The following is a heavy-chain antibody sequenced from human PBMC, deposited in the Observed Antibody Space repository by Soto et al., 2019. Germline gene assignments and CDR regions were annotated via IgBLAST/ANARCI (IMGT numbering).Heavy chain of an antibody. D-gene: IGHD4-17*01. CDR1: ARTHA. CDR2: IIPIFGTA. J-gene: IGHJ4*02. Sequence: GASVKVSCKASARTHASSWVRQAPGQGLEWMGGIIPIFGTANYAQKFQGRVTITADESTSTAYMELSSLRSEDTAVYYCARGGPTVVTHFDYWGQGTLVTVSS. V-gene: IGHV1-69*01. CDR3: ARGGPTVVTHFDY.